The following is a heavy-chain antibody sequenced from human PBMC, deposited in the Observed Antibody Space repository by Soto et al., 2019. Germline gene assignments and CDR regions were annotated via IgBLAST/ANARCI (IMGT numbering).Heavy chain of an antibody. CDR1: GFTFTSYA. V-gene: IGHV3-23*01. Sequence: GGSLRLSCAASGFTFTSYAMSWVRQAPGKGLEWVSAISGSGDNAYYAESVKGRFTISRDNSKNTLYLQINSLRAEDTAVYYCAKERSDHRIAAAAIDYWGQGAQVTVSS. CDR3: AKERSDHRIAAAAIDY. CDR2: ISGSGDNA. J-gene: IGHJ4*02. D-gene: IGHD6-25*01.